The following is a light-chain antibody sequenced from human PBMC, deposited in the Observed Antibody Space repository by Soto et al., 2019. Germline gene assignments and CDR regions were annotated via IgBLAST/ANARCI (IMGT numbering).Light chain of an antibody. CDR2: ATS. Sequence: DIQLTQSPSSLSASVGDRVGITCRASQDIRSYLNWYQQKPGKAPELLINATSNLQSGVPPRFSASGSGTDFTLTISSLQPEDFATYYCQQGYSTQWTSGQGTKVDIK. J-gene: IGKJ1*01. CDR3: QQGYSTQWT. V-gene: IGKV1-39*01. CDR1: QDIRSY.